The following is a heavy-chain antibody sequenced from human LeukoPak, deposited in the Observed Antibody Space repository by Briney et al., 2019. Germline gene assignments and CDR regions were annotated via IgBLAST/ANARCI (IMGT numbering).Heavy chain of an antibody. CDR2: ISYSRST. CDR3: ARGERPGCDY. V-gene: IGHV4-59*01. CDR1: GGSITSYY. J-gene: IGHJ4*02. D-gene: IGHD6-6*01. Sequence: SETLSLTCTVSGGSITSYYWSWIRQPPGKGLEWIGYISYSRSTNYNPSLKSRAAMSLDTSKNQFSLNLNSVTAADTAVYYCARGERPGCDYWGQGTLVTVSS.